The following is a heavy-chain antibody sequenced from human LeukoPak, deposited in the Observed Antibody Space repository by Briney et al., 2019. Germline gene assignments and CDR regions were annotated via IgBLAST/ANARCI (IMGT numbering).Heavy chain of an antibody. Sequence: ASVKVSCKASGGTFSSYAISWVRQAPGQGLEWMGGIIPIFGTANYAQKFQGRVTITTDESTSTAYMELSSLRSEDTAVYYCARGVDIVATTGHYYDYYMDVWGKGTTVTVS. CDR3: ARGVDIVATTGHYYDYYMDV. D-gene: IGHD5-12*01. CDR2: IIPIFGTA. CDR1: GGTFSSYA. V-gene: IGHV1-69*05. J-gene: IGHJ6*03.